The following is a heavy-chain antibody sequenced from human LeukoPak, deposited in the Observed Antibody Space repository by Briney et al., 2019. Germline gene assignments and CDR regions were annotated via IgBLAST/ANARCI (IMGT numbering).Heavy chain of an antibody. Sequence: GGSLRLSCAASGFTFSSYAMHWVRQAPGKGLEWVAVISYDGSNKYYADSVKGRFTISRDNSKNTMYLQMDSLRAEDTAVYYCARDPWLRWRENYFDYWGQGTLVTVSS. D-gene: IGHD4-23*01. J-gene: IGHJ4*02. CDR1: GFTFSSYA. CDR2: ISYDGSNK. V-gene: IGHV3-30*04. CDR3: ARDPWLRWRENYFDY.